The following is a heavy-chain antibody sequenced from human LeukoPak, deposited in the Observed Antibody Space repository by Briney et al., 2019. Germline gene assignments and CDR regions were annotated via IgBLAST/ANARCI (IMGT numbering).Heavy chain of an antibody. Sequence: GGSLRLSCAASGFTFSSYAMSWVRQAPGKGPEWVSAISGSGGSTYYADSVKGRFTISRDNSKNTLYLQMNSLRAEDTAVYYCAPTTEVVVVVAATGTYYFDYWGQGTLVTVSS. CDR1: GFTFSSYA. D-gene: IGHD2-15*01. CDR2: ISGSGGST. CDR3: APTTEVVVVVAATGTYYFDY. V-gene: IGHV3-23*01. J-gene: IGHJ4*02.